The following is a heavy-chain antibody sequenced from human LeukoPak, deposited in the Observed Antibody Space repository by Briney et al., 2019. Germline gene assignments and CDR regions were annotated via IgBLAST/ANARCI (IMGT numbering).Heavy chain of an antibody. CDR2: INPNSGGT. Sequence: ASVKVSCKASGYTFTGYYMHWVRQAPGQGLEWMGWINPNSGGTNYAQKFQGRVTMTRDTSISTAYMELSRLRSDDTAVYYCASRAPGDSTAVDYYYYYMDVWGKGTTVTISS. V-gene: IGHV1-2*02. CDR1: GYTFTGYY. CDR3: ASRAPGDSTAVDYYYYYMDV. J-gene: IGHJ6*03. D-gene: IGHD3-22*01.